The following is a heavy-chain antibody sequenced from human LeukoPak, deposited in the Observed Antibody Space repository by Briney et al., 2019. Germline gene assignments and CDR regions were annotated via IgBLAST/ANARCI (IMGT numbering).Heavy chain of an antibody. J-gene: IGHJ5*02. CDR2: INWNGGST. CDR1: GFTFDDYG. D-gene: IGHD6-19*01. CDR3: ARVSSSGWYDWFDP. V-gene: IGHV3-20*01. Sequence: AGVSLRLSCAASGFTFDDYGMSWVRQAPGKGLEWVSGINWNGGSTGYADSVKGRFTISRDNAKNSLYLQMNSLRAEDTALYHCARVSSSGWYDWFDPWGQGTLVTVSS.